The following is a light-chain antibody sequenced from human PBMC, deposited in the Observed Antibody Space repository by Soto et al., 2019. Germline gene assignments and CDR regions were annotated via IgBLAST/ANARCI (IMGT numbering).Light chain of an antibody. V-gene: IGKV3-11*01. Sequence: EIVVTQSPATLALSPGERATLSCRTSQSVSSYLAWYQHKPGQAPRLLIYDASNRATGIPARFSGSGSGTDFTLTISSLEPEDFAVYYCQQRYSWWTFGQGTRVEIK. CDR1: QSVSSY. J-gene: IGKJ1*01. CDR3: QQRYSWWT. CDR2: DAS.